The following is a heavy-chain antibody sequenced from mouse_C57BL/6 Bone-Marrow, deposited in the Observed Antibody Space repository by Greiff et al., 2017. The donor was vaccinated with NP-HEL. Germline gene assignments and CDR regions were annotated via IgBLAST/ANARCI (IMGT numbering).Heavy chain of an antibody. Sequence: EVQRVESGEGLVKPGGSLKLSCAASGFTFSSYAMSWVRQTPEKRLEWVAYISSGGDYIYYADTVKGRFTISRDNARNTLYLQMSSLKSEDTAMYYCTRELNWDWYFDVWGTGTTVTVSS. V-gene: IGHV5-9-1*02. D-gene: IGHD4-1*01. CDR2: ISSGGDYI. J-gene: IGHJ1*03. CDR3: TRELNWDWYFDV. CDR1: GFTFSSYA.